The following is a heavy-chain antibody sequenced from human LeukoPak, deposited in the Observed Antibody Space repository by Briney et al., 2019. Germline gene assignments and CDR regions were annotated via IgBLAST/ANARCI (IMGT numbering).Heavy chain of an antibody. V-gene: IGHV3-23*01. Sequence: GGSLRLSCAASGFTFSSYAMSWVRQAPGKGMEWVSGISGSDGSTNYADSMKGRYTISRENSKNTLYLQMNSLRAEDTAVYYCAKDSAKKYDDYWGQGTLVTVSS. CDR3: AKDSAKKYDDY. CDR2: ISGSDGST. J-gene: IGHJ4*02. CDR1: GFTFSSYA. D-gene: IGHD2/OR15-2a*01.